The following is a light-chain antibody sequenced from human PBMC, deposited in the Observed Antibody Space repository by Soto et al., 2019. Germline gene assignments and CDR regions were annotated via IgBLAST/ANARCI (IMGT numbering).Light chain of an antibody. CDR2: GAS. Sequence: ITQSPATLSVAPGERVTFSCRASQGVSRKLAWYQHKPGQAPRLLISGASTGATGIPARFSGSGSGTELTLTISSLQSEDCAIYYCPQYHTWPITFGGGTKVDI. CDR1: QGVSRK. J-gene: IGKJ4*01. CDR3: PQYHTWPIT. V-gene: IGKV3-15*01.